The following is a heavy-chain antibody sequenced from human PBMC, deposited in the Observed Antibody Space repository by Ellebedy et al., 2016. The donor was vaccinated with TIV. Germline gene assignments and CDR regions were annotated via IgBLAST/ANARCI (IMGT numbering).Heavy chain of an antibody. D-gene: IGHD3-3*01. CDR3: VWRASYEYYAVQVKPWFDP. V-gene: IGHV3-7*01. J-gene: IGHJ5*02. CDR2: KRQEGDEL. Sequence: GESLKISCAASGFNFRRHCKTRVRQASGKGPEWVAQKRQEGDELYHLEPVKGRFTISRDHVKNSPFLQMNRLRVEDTAGYYFVWRASYEYYAVQVKPWFDPWGEGTLVTVSS. CDR1: GFNFRRHC.